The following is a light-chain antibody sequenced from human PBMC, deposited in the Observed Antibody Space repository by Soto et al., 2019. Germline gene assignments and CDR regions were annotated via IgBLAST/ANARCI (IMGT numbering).Light chain of an antibody. CDR1: SSNIGAGFD. J-gene: IGLJ3*02. Sequence: QPVLTQPPSVSGAPGQRVTISCTGGSSNIGAGFDVHWYRHLPGTAPKLLIYGNKNRPSGVPDRFSGSKSGTSASLAITGLQAEDEADYYCQSYDNSLDCWVFGGGTKVTVL. CDR3: QSYDNSLDCWV. CDR2: GNK. V-gene: IGLV1-40*01.